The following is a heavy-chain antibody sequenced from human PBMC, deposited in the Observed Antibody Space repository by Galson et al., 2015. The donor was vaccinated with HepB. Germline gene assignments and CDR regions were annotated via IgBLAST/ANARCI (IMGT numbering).Heavy chain of an antibody. V-gene: IGHV3-23*01. J-gene: IGHJ4*02. D-gene: IGHD5-24*01. CDR3: AKGGPEDGHGDFDY. Sequence: SLRLPCAASGFTFTTYTMTWIRQAPGKGLEWVSSFSKSGGTSYADSVKGRFTISRDNSKSTLYLQMNSLRAEDTALYYCAKGGPEDGHGDFDYWGQGTLVTVSS. CDR1: GFTFTTYT. CDR2: FSKSGGT.